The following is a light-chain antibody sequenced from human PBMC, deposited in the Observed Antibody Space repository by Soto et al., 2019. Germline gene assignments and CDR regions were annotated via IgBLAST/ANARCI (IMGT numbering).Light chain of an antibody. CDR3: QSYDSSLSGYV. CDR2: GNS. V-gene: IGLV1-40*01. Sequence: QSVLTQPPSLSGAPGQRVTISCTGNNSNIGTGYDVHWYQKLPGTAPKLLIYGNSNRPSGVPDRFSGFKSGTSASLAITGLQAEDEADYYCQSYDSSLSGYVFGTGTKVTVL. CDR1: NSNIGTGYD. J-gene: IGLJ1*01.